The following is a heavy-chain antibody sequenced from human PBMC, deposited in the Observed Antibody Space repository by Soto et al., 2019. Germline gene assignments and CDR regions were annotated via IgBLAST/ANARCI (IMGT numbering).Heavy chain of an antibody. CDR1: GDSVSSDRYF. Sequence: ETLSLTCSVSGDSVSSDRYFWTWIRQPPGKGLEWIAYISYTGDTNYNPSLKSRVTISVDTSRNQFSLTLTPVTAADTAVYFCARIVVGATVDLWGQGSLVTVSS. CDR3: ARIVVGATVDL. D-gene: IGHD1-26*01. CDR2: ISYTGDT. J-gene: IGHJ5*02. V-gene: IGHV4-61*01.